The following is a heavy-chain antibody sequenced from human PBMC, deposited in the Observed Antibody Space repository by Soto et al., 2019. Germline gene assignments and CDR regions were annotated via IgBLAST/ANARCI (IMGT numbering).Heavy chain of an antibody. CDR1: GFTFSSYS. D-gene: IGHD5-12*01. J-gene: IGHJ6*03. CDR2: ISSSSSYI. V-gene: IGHV3-21*01. CDR3: ARDGDGEYSGYDGLLYYYYYMDV. Sequence: GESLKISCAASGFTFSSYSMNWVRQAPGKGLEWVSSISSSSSYIYYADSVKGRFTISRDNAKNSLYLQMNSLRAEDTAVYYCARDGDGEYSGYDGLLYYYYYMDVWGKGTTVTVSS.